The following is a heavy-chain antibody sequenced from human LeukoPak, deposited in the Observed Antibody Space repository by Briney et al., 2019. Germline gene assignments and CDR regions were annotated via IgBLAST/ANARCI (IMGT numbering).Heavy chain of an antibody. J-gene: IGHJ4*02. V-gene: IGHV4-34*01. D-gene: IGHD2-15*01. CDR1: GGSFSGYY. CDR3: ARGNCSGGSCFFYFDY. Sequence: SETLSLTCTVYGGSFSGYYWSWIRQPPGKGLEWIGEINHSGSTNYNPSLKSRVTISVDTSKNQFSLKLSSVTAADTAVYYCARGNCSGGSCFFYFDYWGQGTLVTVSS. CDR2: INHSGST.